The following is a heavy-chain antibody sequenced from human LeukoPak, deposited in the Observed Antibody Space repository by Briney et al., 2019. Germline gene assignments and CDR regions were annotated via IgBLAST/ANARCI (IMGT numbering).Heavy chain of an antibody. J-gene: IGHJ4*02. Sequence: GGTLRLSCAAFGFTFSNYGMSWVRQAPGKGLEWVSGISGSGGSTYYADSVKGRFTISRDNSKNTLYLQMNSLRAEDTAVYYCAKDRADIVVVPDASLDYWGQGTLVTVSS. CDR3: AKDRADIVVVPDASLDY. D-gene: IGHD2-2*01. CDR1: GFTFSNYG. CDR2: ISGSGGST. V-gene: IGHV3-23*01.